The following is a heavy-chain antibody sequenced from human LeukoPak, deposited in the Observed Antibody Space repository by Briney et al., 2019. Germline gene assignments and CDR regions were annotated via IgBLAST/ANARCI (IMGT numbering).Heavy chain of an antibody. Sequence: GESLKIPCEGSGYSFTSYWSGWVGQMPGKGLQWMGIIYPGDSDTRYSPSLQGQVTISADKSISTAYLQWSSLKASDTAMYYCARPIAGYSYGTLDNWFDPWGQGTLVTVSS. J-gene: IGHJ5*02. D-gene: IGHD5-18*01. CDR2: IYPGDSDT. V-gene: IGHV5-51*01. CDR1: GYSFTSYW. CDR3: ARPIAGYSYGTLDNWFDP.